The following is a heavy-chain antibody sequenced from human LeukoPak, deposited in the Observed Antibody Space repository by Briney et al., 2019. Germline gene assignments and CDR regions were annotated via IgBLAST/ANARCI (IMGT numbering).Heavy chain of an antibody. CDR1: GYSFRSDL. Sequence: PRGSLRVSSADPGYSFRSDLMHCGRHTLGKGLVWVSYINGDGSSTNYADSVRGRFTLSRDNAKKTLYLQMNSLRDEDTAVYYCVRGLDSWGLGTLVTVSS. CDR3: VRGLDS. D-gene: IGHD3-16*01. J-gene: IGHJ5*01. V-gene: IGHV3-74*01. CDR2: INGDGSST.